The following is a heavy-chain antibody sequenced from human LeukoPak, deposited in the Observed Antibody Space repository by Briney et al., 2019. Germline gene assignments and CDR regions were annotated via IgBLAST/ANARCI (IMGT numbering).Heavy chain of an antibody. Sequence: GSLRLSCVASGLSISGQWMNWVRQAPGQGLEWVANIKHDGSEEYYVDSVKGRFTISRDDGRNSVSLQMNSVRAEDTAVYYCGYTNNFYHWGQGTLVVVSS. J-gene: IGHJ4*02. CDR2: IKHDGSEE. CDR1: GLSISGQW. D-gene: IGHD3-16*02. V-gene: IGHV3-7*01. CDR3: GYTNNFYH.